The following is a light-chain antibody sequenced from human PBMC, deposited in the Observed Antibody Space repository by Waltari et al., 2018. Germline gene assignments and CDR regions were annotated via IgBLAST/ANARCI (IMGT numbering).Light chain of an antibody. CDR1: QSVSSTY. CDR2: VAS. CDR3: QYYGGSYS. V-gene: IGKV3-20*01. Sequence: EIVLTQSPGTLSLSPGERATLSCRASQSVSSTYLAGYQQKPGQAPRLLTYVASRRATGVPDRFSGSGFGPDFTLTISRLEPEDFAVYYCQYYGGSYSFGQGTKLEIK. J-gene: IGKJ2*01.